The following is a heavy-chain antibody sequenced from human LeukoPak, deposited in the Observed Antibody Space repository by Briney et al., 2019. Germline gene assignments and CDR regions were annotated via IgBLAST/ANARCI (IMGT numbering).Heavy chain of an antibody. CDR3: ARDPNHYYDSSGYYGDY. J-gene: IGHJ4*02. Sequence: GASVKVSCKASGYTFTNYAMNWVRQAPGQGLEWMGWINTNTGNPAYAQGFTGRFVFSSDTSVSTAYLQISSLKAEDTAVYYCARDPNHYYDSSGYYGDYWGQGTLVTVSS. CDR2: INTNTGNP. D-gene: IGHD3-22*01. CDR1: GYTFTNYA. V-gene: IGHV7-4-1*02.